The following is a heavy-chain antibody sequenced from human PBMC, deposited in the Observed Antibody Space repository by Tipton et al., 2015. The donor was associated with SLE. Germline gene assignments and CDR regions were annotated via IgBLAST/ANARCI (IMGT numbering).Heavy chain of an antibody. D-gene: IGHD6-13*01. CDR2: INHSGST. CDR1: GGSISGYY. V-gene: IGHV4-34*01. Sequence: TLSLTCTVSGGSISGYYWSWIRQSPGKGLEWIGEINHSGSTNYNPSLKSRVTISVDTSKKQVSLKVSSVTAADTAVYYCARAQRLVRWFDPWGQGTLVTVSS. J-gene: IGHJ5*02. CDR3: ARAQRLVRWFDP.